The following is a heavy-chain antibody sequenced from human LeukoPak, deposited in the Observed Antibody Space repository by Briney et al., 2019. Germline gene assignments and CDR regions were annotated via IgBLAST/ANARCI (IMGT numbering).Heavy chain of an antibody. CDR2: VYSGGGT. J-gene: IGHJ4*02. CDR3: ARAIYDFWSGYYSDY. CDR1: GGSISSGSYY. Sequence: SQTLSLACTVSGGSISSGSYYWSWIRQSAGKGLEWIGRVYSGGGTNYNPSLKSRVTISVDTSKNQYSLNLTSVTAADTAVYYCARAIYDFWSGYYSDYWGQGTLVTVSS. V-gene: IGHV4-61*02. D-gene: IGHD3-3*01.